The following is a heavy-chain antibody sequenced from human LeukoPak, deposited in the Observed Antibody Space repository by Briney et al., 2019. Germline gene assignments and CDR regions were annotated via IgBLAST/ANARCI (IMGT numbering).Heavy chain of an antibody. CDR3: TSWGDTTAEYFQR. V-gene: IGHV3-11*04. CDR1: GFTFSDYY. Sequence: PGGSLRLSCAASGFTFSDYYMTWIRQTPGKGLEWVSYISISGTTTFYVDSVKGRFTISRDNAQNSMYLQMNSLRVEDTAVYYCTSWGDTTAEYFQRWGQGTLVTVSS. CDR2: ISISGTTT. D-gene: IGHD2-21*02. J-gene: IGHJ1*01.